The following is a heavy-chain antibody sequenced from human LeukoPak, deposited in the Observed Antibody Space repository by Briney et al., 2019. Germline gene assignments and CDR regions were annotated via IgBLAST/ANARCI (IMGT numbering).Heavy chain of an antibody. J-gene: IGHJ4*02. CDR2: ISSSGSTI. V-gene: IGHV3-11*01. CDR1: GFTFSDYY. Sequence: PGGSLRLSCAASGFTFSDYYMSWIRQAPGKGLEWVSYISSSGSTIYYADSVKGRFTISRDNAKNSLYLQMNSLRAEDTAVYYCARVNKVYCGGDCYPTRPTTTFDYWGQGTLVTVSS. CDR3: ARVNKVYCGGDCYPTRPTTTFDY. D-gene: IGHD2-21*02.